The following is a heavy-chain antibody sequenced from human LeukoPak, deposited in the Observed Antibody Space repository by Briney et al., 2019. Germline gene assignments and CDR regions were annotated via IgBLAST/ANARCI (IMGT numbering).Heavy chain of an antibody. J-gene: IGHJ6*03. CDR1: GFSFDKYG. Sequence: GGSLRLSCEASGFSFDKYGMSWVRQAPGKGLEWVSGLNWNGGSTGYADSVKGRFTISRDNAKNSLYLQMNSLRAEDTALYYCARNGLSTGYYYYYMDLWGKGTTVTVSS. CDR2: LNWNGGST. D-gene: IGHD3-16*01. V-gene: IGHV3-20*04. CDR3: ARNGLSTGYYYYYMDL.